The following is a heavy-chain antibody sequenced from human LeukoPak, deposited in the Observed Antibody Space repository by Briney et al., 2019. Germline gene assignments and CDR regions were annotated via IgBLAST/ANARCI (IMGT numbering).Heavy chain of an antibody. V-gene: IGHV1-24*01. J-gene: IGHJ3*02. CDR3: ARGGGYYGSSGYYRSNAFDI. Sequence: AASVKVSCKVSGYTLTELSMHWVRQAPGKGLEWMGGFDPEDGETIYAQKFQGRVTMTEDTSTDTAYMELSSLRSEDTAVYYCARGGGYYGSSGYYRSNAFDIWGQGTMVTVSS. D-gene: IGHD3-22*01. CDR2: FDPEDGET. CDR1: GYTLTELS.